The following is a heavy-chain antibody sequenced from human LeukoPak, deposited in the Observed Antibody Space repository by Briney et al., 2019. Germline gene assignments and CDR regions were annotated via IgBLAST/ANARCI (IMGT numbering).Heavy chain of an antibody. J-gene: IGHJ6*03. CDR2: ISDSGSS. Sequence: KSSETLSLTCTVSGGSISSYYWSWIRQPPGKGLEWIGYISDSGSSNYSPSLKSRVTISVDTSKKQFSLNLYSVTAADTAFYYCARVRYCGGDCTSYMDVWGKGTTVTVSS. V-gene: IGHV4-59*01. D-gene: IGHD2-21*02. CDR3: ARVRYCGGDCTSYMDV. CDR1: GGSISSYY.